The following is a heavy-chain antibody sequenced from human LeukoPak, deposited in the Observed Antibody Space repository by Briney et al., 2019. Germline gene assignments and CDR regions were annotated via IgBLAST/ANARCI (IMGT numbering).Heavy chain of an antibody. CDR1: GFTFSSYS. CDR2: ISSSSSYI. Sequence: GGSLRLSCAASGFTFSSYSMNWVRQAPGKGLEWVSSISSSSSYIYYADSVKGRFTISRDNAKNSLYLQMNSLRAEDTAVHYCARGRDGYNYAFDYWGQGTLVTVSS. J-gene: IGHJ4*02. CDR3: ARGRDGYNYAFDY. D-gene: IGHD5-24*01. V-gene: IGHV3-21*01.